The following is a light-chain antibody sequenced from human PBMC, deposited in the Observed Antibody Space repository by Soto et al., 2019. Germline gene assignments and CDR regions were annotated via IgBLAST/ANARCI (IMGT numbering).Light chain of an antibody. CDR1: QSISSR. CDR3: QQYNSYYT. V-gene: IGKV1-5*03. J-gene: IGKJ5*01. CDR2: KAS. Sequence: DIQLTQSPSTLSASVGHRLTTPSRASQSISSRLARYQQKPGKAPKLLIYKASSLESGVPSRFSGSGSGTEFTLTISSLQPDDFATYYCQQYNSYYTFGQGTRLEIK.